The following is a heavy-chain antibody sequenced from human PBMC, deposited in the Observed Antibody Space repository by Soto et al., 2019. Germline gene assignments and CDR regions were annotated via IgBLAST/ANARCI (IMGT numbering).Heavy chain of an antibody. CDR2: ISDDGSNK. D-gene: IGHD2-15*01. CDR3: ARCRRPHYYYYGMDV. Sequence: QVQLVESGGGIVKPGRSLRLSCAASGFVFHDYGLHWVRQAPGKGLEWVAVISDDGSNKYYADSVKGRFTISRDTSRTTLYLPMNSLRVEDTAVYYCARCRRPHYYYYGMDVWGQGTTVTVSS. V-gene: IGHV3-30*03. CDR1: GFVFHDYG. J-gene: IGHJ6*02.